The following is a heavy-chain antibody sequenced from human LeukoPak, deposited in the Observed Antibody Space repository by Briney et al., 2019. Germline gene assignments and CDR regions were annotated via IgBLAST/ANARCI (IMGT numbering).Heavy chain of an antibody. CDR2: IWYDGSNK. Sequence: GRSLRLSCAASGFSFSSNGKHWVRQAPGKGLEWVALIWYDGSNKYYADSVKGRFTISRDNSKNTLYLQMNSLRAEDTAVYYCGRLSRSHFDYWGQGTQVTVSS. J-gene: IGHJ4*02. V-gene: IGHV3-33*01. CDR1: GFSFSSNG. CDR3: GRLSRSHFDY. D-gene: IGHD1-26*01.